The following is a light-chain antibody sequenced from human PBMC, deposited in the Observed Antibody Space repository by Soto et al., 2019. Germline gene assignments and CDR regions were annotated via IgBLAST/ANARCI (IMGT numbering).Light chain of an antibody. V-gene: IGKV3-20*01. CDR1: QTISSS. J-gene: IGKJ1*01. CDR2: DAS. CDR3: QQYGTSLWT. Sequence: EIVLTQSPATLSLSPGERATLSCRASQTISSSLAWYQQKPGQSPRLLIYDASNRASGVPPRFSGSGSGTDFTLTISRLEPEDLAVYYCQQYGTSLWTFGQGTKVEVK.